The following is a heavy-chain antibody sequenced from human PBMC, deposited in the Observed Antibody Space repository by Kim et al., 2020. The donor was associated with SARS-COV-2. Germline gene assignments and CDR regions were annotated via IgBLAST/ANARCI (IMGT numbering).Heavy chain of an antibody. V-gene: IGHV3-64D*09. Sequence: VKSSFTISRDNSKNTLYLQMSSLRAEDTAVYYCVKEYYDFWSGYYTGFDYWGQGTLVTVSS. D-gene: IGHD3-3*01. CDR3: VKEYYDFWSGYYTGFDY. J-gene: IGHJ4*02.